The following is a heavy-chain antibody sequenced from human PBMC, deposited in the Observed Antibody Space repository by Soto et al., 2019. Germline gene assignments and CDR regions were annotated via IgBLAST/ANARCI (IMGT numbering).Heavy chain of an antibody. CDR1: GFTFSSYS. Sequence: GGSLRLSCAASGFTFSSYSMNWVRQAPGKGLEWVSYISSSSTIYYADSVKGRFTISRDNAKNSLYLQMNSLRDEDTAVYYCARAEYSYGQDYFDYWGQGTLVTVSS. CDR2: ISSSSTI. CDR3: ARAEYSYGQDYFDY. D-gene: IGHD5-18*01. J-gene: IGHJ4*02. V-gene: IGHV3-48*02.